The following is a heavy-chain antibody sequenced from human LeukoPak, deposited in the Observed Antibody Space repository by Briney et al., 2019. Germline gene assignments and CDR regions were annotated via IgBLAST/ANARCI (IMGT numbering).Heavy chain of an antibody. CDR3: AKGGITIFGVAYMDV. D-gene: IGHD3-3*01. CDR2: ISWDGGST. CDR1: GFTFDDYA. V-gene: IGHV3-43D*03. Sequence: PGGSLRLSCAASGFTFDDYAMHWVRQAPGKGLEWVSLISWDGGSTYYADSVKGRFTISRDNSKNSLYLQMNSLRDEDTALYYCAKGGITIFGVAYMDVWGKGTTVTVSS. J-gene: IGHJ6*03.